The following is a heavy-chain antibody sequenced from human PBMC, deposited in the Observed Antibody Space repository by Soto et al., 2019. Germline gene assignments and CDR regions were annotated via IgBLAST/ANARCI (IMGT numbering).Heavy chain of an antibody. V-gene: IGHV1-69*13. Sequence: GASVKVSCKASGGTFSSYAISWVRQAPGQGLEWMGGIIPIFGTANYAQKFQGRVTITADESTSTAYMELSSLRSEDTAVYYCAEVTQKTQEYYYGMDVWGQGTTVTVSS. CDR2: IIPIFGTA. CDR1: GGTFSSYA. J-gene: IGHJ6*02. CDR3: AEVTQKTQEYYYGMDV.